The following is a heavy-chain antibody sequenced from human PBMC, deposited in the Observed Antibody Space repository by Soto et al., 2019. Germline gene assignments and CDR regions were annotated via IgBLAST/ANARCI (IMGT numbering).Heavy chain of an antibody. CDR1: GFTFSSYA. CDR2: ISGSGGST. CDR3: AKQGRLWDFIERRLMGAAGTANDY. J-gene: IGHJ4*02. V-gene: IGHV3-23*01. Sequence: GGSLRLSCAASGFTFSSYAMSWVRQAPGKGLEWVSAISGSGGSTYYADSVKGRFTISRDNSKNTLYLQMNSLRAEDTAVYYCAKQGRLWDFIERRLMGAAGTANDYWGQGTLVTVSS. D-gene: IGHD6-13*01.